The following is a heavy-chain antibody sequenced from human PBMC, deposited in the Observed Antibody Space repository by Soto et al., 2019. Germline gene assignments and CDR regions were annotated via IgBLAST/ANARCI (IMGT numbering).Heavy chain of an antibody. CDR3: AKAGGIAVPGSHLDY. V-gene: IGHV3-23*01. D-gene: IGHD6-19*01. CDR1: GFTFSSYA. Sequence: EVQLLESGGGSVQPGGSLRLSCATSGFTFSSYAMSWVRQAPGKGLEWVSAISGSGGSTTYADSAEGRFTISRDNSKNTLYLQMSSLRAEDTAVYYCAKAGGIAVPGSHLDYWGQGTLVTVSS. CDR2: ISGSGGST. J-gene: IGHJ4*02.